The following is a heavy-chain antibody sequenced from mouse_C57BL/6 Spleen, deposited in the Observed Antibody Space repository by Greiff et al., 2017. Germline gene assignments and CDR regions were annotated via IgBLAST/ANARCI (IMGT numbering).Heavy chain of an antibody. J-gene: IGHJ4*01. Sequence: EVQGVESGEGLVKPGGSLKLSCAASGFTFSSYAMSWVRQTPEKRLEWVAYISSGGDYIYYADTVKGRFTISRDNARNTLYLQMSSLKSEDTAMYYCTREEKCYGISHYYAMDYWGQGTSGTVSS. CDR2: ISSGGDYI. CDR1: GFTFSSYA. CDR3: TREEKCYGISHYYAMDY. V-gene: IGHV5-9-1*02. D-gene: IGHD1-1*01.